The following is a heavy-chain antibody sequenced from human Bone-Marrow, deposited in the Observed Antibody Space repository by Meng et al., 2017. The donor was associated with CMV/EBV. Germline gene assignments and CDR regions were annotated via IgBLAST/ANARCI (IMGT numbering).Heavy chain of an antibody. J-gene: IGHJ6*02. CDR2: ISYDGSNK. D-gene: IGHD3-3*01. V-gene: IGHV3-30-3*01. CDR1: GFTFSTYA. Sequence: GGSLRLACAASGFTFSTYAMSWVRQAPGKGLEWVAVISYDGSNKYYADSVKGRFTISRDNSKNTLYLQMNSLMAEDTAVYYCAREGRYDFWSGYWDYYYGMDVWGQGTTVTVSS. CDR3: AREGRYDFWSGYWDYYYGMDV.